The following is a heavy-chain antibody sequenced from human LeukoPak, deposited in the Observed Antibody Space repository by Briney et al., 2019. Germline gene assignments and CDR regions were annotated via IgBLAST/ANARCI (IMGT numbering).Heavy chain of an antibody. J-gene: IGHJ4*02. V-gene: IGHV1-8*01. D-gene: IGHD2-15*01. CDR1: GYTFTSYD. Sequence: ASVKVSCKASGYTFTSYDINWVRQATGQGLEWMGWMNPNSGNTGYAQRFQGRDAMTRNSSISTAYMELSSLRSEDTAVYYCARRLGYCSDGSCYSLNYWGQGTLVTVSS. CDR2: MNPNSGNT. CDR3: ARRLGYCSDGSCYSLNY.